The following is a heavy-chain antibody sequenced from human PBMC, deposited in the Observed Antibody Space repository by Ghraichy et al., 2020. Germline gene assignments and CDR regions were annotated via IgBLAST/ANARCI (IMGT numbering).Heavy chain of an antibody. CDR3: VRGYGPELQY. CDR1: GDSVSSNSAA. J-gene: IGHJ4*02. D-gene: IGHD4-17*01. CDR2: TYYRSKWYN. V-gene: IGHV6-1*01. Sequence: SQTLSLTCAISGDSVSSNSAAWTWIRQSPSRGLEWLGRTYYRSKWYNDSAVSVKSRIIISPDTSKNQFSLHLTSVTPEDTAVYYCVRGYGPELQYWGKGTLVTVFS.